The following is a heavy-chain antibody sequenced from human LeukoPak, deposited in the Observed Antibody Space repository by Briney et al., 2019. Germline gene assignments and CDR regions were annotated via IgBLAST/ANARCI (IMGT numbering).Heavy chain of an antibody. CDR2: ISYDGSSK. D-gene: IGHD2-2*01. CDR3: AKDLGKYCSSTSCYSNFDY. CDR1: GFTFSSYG. J-gene: IGHJ4*02. Sequence: GGSLRLSCAASGFTFSSYGMHWVRQAPGKGLEWVAVISYDGSSKYYADSVKGRFTISRDNSKNTLYLQMNSLRAEDTAVYYCAKDLGKYCSSTSCYSNFDYWGQGTLVTVSS. V-gene: IGHV3-30*18.